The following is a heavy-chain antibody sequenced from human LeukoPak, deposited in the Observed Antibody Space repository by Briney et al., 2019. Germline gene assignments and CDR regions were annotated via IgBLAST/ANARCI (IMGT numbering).Heavy chain of an antibody. V-gene: IGHV3-7*03. CDR1: GFTFDDYG. Sequence: GGSLRLSCAASGFTFDDYGMSWVRQAPGKGLEWVAKMNEYGSEIFYVDSVKGRFTISRDNGKNSLYLQMNRLRAEDTAVYYCAKEIYGDSTGGRFQHWGQGTLATVSS. CDR2: MNEYGSEI. CDR3: AKEIYGDSTGGRFQH. D-gene: IGHD4-17*01. J-gene: IGHJ1*01.